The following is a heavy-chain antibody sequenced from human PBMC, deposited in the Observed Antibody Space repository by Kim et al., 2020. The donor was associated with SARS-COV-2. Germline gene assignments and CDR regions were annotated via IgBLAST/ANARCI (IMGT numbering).Heavy chain of an antibody. CDR2: INWNGGST. V-gene: IGHV3-20*04. J-gene: IGHJ4*02. D-gene: IGHD2-2*01. CDR1: GFTFGDYG. Sequence: GGSLRLSCAASGFTFGDYGMSWVRQAPGKGLEWVSNINWNGGSTGYADSVKGRFTISRDNAKNSLYLQMNSLRAEDTALYYCARGRRCSSTSCYGTTNRFDSWGQGTLVTVSS. CDR3: ARGRRCSSTSCYGTTNRFDS.